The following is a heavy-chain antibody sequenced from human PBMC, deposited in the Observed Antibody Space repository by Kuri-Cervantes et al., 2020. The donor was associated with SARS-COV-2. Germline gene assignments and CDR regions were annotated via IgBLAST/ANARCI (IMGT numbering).Heavy chain of an antibody. CDR1: GFTFDDYG. V-gene: IGHV3-48*01. J-gene: IGHJ6*03. D-gene: IGHD3-3*01. CDR3: AKLYGGEVEGTIFGLGNYYYYYMDV. Sequence: GGSLRPSCAASGFTFDDYGMSWVRQAPGKGLEWVSYISSSSSTIYYADSVKGRFTISRDNAKNSLYLQMNSLRAEDTAVYYCAKLYGGEVEGTIFGLGNYYYYYMDVWGKGTTVTVSS. CDR2: ISSSSSTI.